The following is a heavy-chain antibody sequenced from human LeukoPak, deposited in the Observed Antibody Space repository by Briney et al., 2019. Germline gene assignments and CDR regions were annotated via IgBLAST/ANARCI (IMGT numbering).Heavy chain of an antibody. Sequence: GASVKVSCKASGYTFTGYYMHWVRQAPGQGLEWMGWINPNSGGTNYAQKFQGRVTMTRDTSISTAYMELSRLRSDDTAVYYCARVWQQLNYYYMDVWGKGTTVTVSS. D-gene: IGHD6-13*01. J-gene: IGHJ6*03. CDR2: INPNSGGT. CDR1: GYTFTGYY. V-gene: IGHV1-2*02. CDR3: ARVWQQLNYYYMDV.